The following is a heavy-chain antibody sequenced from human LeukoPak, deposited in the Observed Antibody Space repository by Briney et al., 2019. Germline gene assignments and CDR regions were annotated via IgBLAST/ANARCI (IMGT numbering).Heavy chain of an antibody. Sequence: GGSLRLSCAASGFTFSTYNMNWVGQAPGKGLEWVSSISTTSTYIYYADSVKGRFTISRDNANNSLYLQMNSLRAEDTAVYYCARDRAMAGTDYGGRETGDTVSS. J-gene: IGHJ4*02. CDR1: GFTFSTYN. CDR2: ISTTSTYI. CDR3: ARDRAMAGTDY. D-gene: IGHD6-19*01. V-gene: IGHV3-21*01.